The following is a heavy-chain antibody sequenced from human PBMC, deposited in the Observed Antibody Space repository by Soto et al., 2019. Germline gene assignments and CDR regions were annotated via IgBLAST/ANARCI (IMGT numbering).Heavy chain of an antibody. D-gene: IGHD6-13*01. CDR1: GGSFSGYY. Sequence: PSETLSLTCAVYGGSFSGYYWSWIRQPQGKGLEWIGEIYHSGSTNYNPSLKSRVTISVDKSKNQFSLKLSSVTAADTAVYYCARVGGSSSWYGYYYYGMDVWGQGTTVTVSS. J-gene: IGHJ6*02. V-gene: IGHV4-34*01. CDR2: IYHSGST. CDR3: ARVGGSSSWYGYYYYGMDV.